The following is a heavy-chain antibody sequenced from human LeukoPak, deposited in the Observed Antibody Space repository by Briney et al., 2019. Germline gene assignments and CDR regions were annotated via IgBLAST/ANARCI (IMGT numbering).Heavy chain of an antibody. CDR1: GFSFSDYP. V-gene: IGHV3-72*01. CDR2: IRDKSNVYTT. J-gene: IGHJ4*02. D-gene: IGHD1-26*01. Sequence: GGSLRLSCGVSGFSFSDYPMDWVRQAPGKGPEWVARIRDKSNVYTTEYAAPVRNRFIISRDDSKNSLYFQLNSLKSEDTAVYYCARRGPDRALDYWGQGTMVTVSS. CDR3: ARRGPDRALDY.